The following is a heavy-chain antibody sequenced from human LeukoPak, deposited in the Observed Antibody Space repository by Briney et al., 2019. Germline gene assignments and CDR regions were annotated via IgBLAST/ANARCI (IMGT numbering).Heavy chain of an antibody. CDR3: ARDAPQVPAAGVLAS. Sequence: PGGSLRLSCAASGFTFTNYWMIWVRQAPGKGLEWVSVMYSGGDTYYADSVKGRFTFSRDISKNTLYLQMNGLRTEDTAMYYCARDAPQVPAAGVLASWGQGTLVTVSS. J-gene: IGHJ5*02. V-gene: IGHV3-53*01. CDR1: GFTFTNYW. D-gene: IGHD6-13*01. CDR2: MYSGGDT.